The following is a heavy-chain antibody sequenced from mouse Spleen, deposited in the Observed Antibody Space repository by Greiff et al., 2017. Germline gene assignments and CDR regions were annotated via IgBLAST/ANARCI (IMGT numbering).Heavy chain of an antibody. CDR1: GYTFTSYW. Sequence: QVQLQQPGTELVKPGASVKLSCKASGYTFTSYWMHWVKQRPGQGLEWIGNINPSNGGTNYNEKFKSKATLTVDKSSSTAYMQLSSLTSEDSAVYYCARRNYYGSSFYYAMDYWGQGTSVTVSS. CDR3: ARRNYYGSSFYYAMDY. D-gene: IGHD1-1*01. V-gene: IGHV1-53*01. CDR2: INPSNGGT. J-gene: IGHJ4*01.